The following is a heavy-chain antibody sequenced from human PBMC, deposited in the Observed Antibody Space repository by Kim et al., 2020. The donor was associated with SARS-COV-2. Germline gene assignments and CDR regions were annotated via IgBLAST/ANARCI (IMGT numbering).Heavy chain of an antibody. CDR3: ARGDVYGDFRGYYYYGMDV. Sequence: SETLSLTCTVSGGSISSYYWSWIRQPPGKGLEWIGYIYYSGSTNYNPSLKSRVTISVDTSKNQFSLKLSSVTAADTAVYYCARGDVYGDFRGYYYYGMDVWGQGTTVTVSS. D-gene: IGHD2-21*02. V-gene: IGHV4-59*13. J-gene: IGHJ6*02. CDR2: IYYSGST. CDR1: GGSISSYY.